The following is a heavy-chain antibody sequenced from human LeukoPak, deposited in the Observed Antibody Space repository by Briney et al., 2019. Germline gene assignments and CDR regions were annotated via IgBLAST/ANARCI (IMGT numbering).Heavy chain of an antibody. D-gene: IGHD3-22*01. J-gene: IGHJ5*02. CDR3: ARHGADYYDSSGYYLALTWFDP. V-gene: IGHV4-59*08. Sequence: SVTLSLTCTVSGGSISSYYWSWIRQPPGKGLEWIGYIYYSGSTNYNPSLKSRVTISVDTSKNQFSLKLSSVTAADTAVYYCARHGADYYDSSGYYLALTWFDPWGQGTLVTVSS. CDR2: IYYSGST. CDR1: GGSISSYY.